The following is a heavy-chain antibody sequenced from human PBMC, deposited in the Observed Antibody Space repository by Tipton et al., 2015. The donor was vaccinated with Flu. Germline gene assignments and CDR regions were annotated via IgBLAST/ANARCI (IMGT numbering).Heavy chain of an antibody. CDR3: ARVLHGGSLYS. J-gene: IGHJ4*02. CDR2: TSGTSTYI. D-gene: IGHD1-26*01. Sequence: SLRLSCAASGFTFSTYTMNWVRQAPGKALEWVSSTSGTSTYIHYADSVKGRFTISRDNAKNSLFLQMNSLRAEDTGVYYCARVLHGGSLYSWGQGTLVTVSS. V-gene: IGHV3-21*01. CDR1: GFTFSTYT.